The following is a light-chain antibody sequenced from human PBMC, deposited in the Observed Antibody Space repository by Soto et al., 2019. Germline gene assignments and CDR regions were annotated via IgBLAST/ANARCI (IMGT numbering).Light chain of an antibody. J-gene: IGLJ1*01. CDR3: QAWDSSTYV. CDR1: KLGDKY. Sequence: SYELTQQPSVSVSPGQTASITCSGDKLGDKYACWYQQKPGQSPVLVIYQDSKRPSGIPERFSGSNSGNTATLTISGTQAMDEADYYCQAWDSSTYVFGIGTKLTVL. V-gene: IGLV3-1*01. CDR2: QDS.